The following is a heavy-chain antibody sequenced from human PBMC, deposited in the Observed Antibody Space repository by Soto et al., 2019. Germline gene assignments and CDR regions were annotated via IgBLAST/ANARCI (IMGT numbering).Heavy chain of an antibody. D-gene: IGHD3-3*01. J-gene: IGHJ6*02. Sequence: ASVKVSCKASGYTFTSYDINWVRQATGQGLEWMGWMNPNSGNTGYAQKFQGRVTMTRNTSISTAYMELSSLRSEDTAVYYCARGSINNDFWSGYYKGYYCGMDVWGQGTTVTVSS. CDR2: MNPNSGNT. CDR3: ARGSINNDFWSGYYKGYYCGMDV. V-gene: IGHV1-8*01. CDR1: GYTFTSYD.